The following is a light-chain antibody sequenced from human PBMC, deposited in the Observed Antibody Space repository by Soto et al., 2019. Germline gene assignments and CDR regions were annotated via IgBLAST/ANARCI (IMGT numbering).Light chain of an antibody. Sequence: QSVLTQPPSVSGAPGQRVTISCTGSSSNIGAGYDVHWYQQLPGTAPKLLIYDNSNRPSGVPDRFSGSKSGTSASLAITGLQAEDEAEYYCKSYDSSLTGYVFGSGTKGTVL. J-gene: IGLJ1*01. V-gene: IGLV1-40*01. CDR3: KSYDSSLTGYV. CDR1: SSNIGAGYD. CDR2: DNS.